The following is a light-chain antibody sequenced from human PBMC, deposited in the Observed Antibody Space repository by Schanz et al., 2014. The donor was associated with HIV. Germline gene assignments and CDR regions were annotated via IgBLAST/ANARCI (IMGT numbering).Light chain of an antibody. CDR2: KAS. CDR1: QSVDSW. J-gene: IGKJ2*01. CDR3: QQYTKYSPFT. Sequence: DIQMTQSPSTLSASVGDRVTITCRASQSVDSWLAWYQQKPGKAPKLLIYKASGLQSGVPSRFSGSGSGTEFTLTISSLQPDDLATYYCQQYTKYSPFTFGQGTKVEIK. V-gene: IGKV1-5*03.